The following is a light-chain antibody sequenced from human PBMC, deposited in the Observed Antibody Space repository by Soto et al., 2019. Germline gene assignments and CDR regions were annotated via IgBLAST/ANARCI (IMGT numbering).Light chain of an antibody. Sequence: QSALTQPPAASGTPGQTVIISCSGSRSDIGSNSVNWYQHLPGTAPKLPIYNNNQRPSGVPDRFSGSKSGTSASLAISGLQSEDEADYYCAAWDDSLTGPVCGTGTKVTVL. CDR3: AAWDDSLTGPV. CDR1: RSDIGSNS. V-gene: IGLV1-44*01. CDR2: NNN. J-gene: IGLJ1*01.